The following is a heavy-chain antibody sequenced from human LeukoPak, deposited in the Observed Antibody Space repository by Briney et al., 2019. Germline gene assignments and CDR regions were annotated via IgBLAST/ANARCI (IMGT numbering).Heavy chain of an antibody. D-gene: IGHD1/OR15-1a*01. CDR2: GQDRGRT. CDR3: ARSISGTRSKFDY. Sequence: SETLSLTCTVSGDSISSYYWSWIRQPPGKGLEWIAYGQDRGRTNYNPSLKSRVTISVDTSKNQFSLKLNSVTAADTAVYYCARSISGTRSKFDYWGQGTLVTVSS. V-gene: IGHV4-59*08. CDR1: GDSISSYY. J-gene: IGHJ4*02.